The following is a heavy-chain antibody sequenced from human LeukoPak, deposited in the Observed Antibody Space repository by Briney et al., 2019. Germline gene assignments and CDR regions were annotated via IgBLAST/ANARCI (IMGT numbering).Heavy chain of an antibody. Sequence: GGSLRLSCAASGFTFDDYAMYWVRQAPGKGLEWVSGISWNSGSIGYADSVKGRFTISRDDSKNTLYLQMNSLRAEDTAVYYCARDYYDSGSYGGISFDYWGQGTLVTVSS. CDR2: ISWNSGSI. CDR1: GFTFDDYA. J-gene: IGHJ4*02. D-gene: IGHD3-10*01. V-gene: IGHV3-9*01. CDR3: ARDYYDSGSYGGISFDY.